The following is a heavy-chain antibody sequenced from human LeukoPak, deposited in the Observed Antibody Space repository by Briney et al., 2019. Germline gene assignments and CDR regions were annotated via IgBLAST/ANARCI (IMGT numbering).Heavy chain of an antibody. V-gene: IGHV1-69*04. CDR2: IIPILGIA. CDR1: GGTFSSYA. CDR3: ARGGGYCSGGSCYGYYFDY. Sequence: SVEVSCKASGGTFSSYAISWVRQAPGQGLEWMGRIIPILGIANYAQKFQGRVTITADKSTSTAYMELSSLRSEDTAVYYCARGGGYCSGGSCYGYYFDYWGQGTLVTVSS. J-gene: IGHJ4*02. D-gene: IGHD2-15*01.